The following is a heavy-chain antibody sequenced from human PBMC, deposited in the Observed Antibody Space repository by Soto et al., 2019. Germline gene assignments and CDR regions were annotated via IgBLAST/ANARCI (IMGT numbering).Heavy chain of an antibody. CDR3: ARVEYSSGWYKFDY. CDR1: GFTFSDHY. CDR2: IRNKANSYTA. J-gene: IGHJ4*02. Sequence: GGSLRLSCAASGFTFSDHYMDWVRQASGKGLEWVGRIRNKANSYTAEYAASVKGRFTISRDDSKNSLYLQMNSLKIEDTAVYYCARVEYSSGWYKFDYWGQGTLVTVSS. V-gene: IGHV3-72*01. D-gene: IGHD6-19*01.